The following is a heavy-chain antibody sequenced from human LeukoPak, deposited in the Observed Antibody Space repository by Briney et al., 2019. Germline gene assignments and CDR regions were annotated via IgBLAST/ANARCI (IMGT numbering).Heavy chain of an antibody. J-gene: IGHJ6*03. CDR3: ARIGDKYYYYMDV. CDR1: GGSFSGYY. CDR2: INHSGST. Sequence: PSETLSLTCAVYGGSFSGYYWSWIRQPPGKGLEWIGEINHSGSTNYNPSLKSRVTISVDTSKNQFSLKLSSVTAADTAVYYCARIGDKYYYYMDVWGKGTTVTISS. V-gene: IGHV4-34*01. D-gene: IGHD3-9*01.